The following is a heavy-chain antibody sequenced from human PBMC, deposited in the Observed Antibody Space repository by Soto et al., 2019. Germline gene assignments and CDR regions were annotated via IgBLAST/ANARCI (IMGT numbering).Heavy chain of an antibody. V-gene: IGHV1-69*13. CDR1: GGTFSSYA. J-gene: IGHJ5*02. CDR2: IIPIFGTA. Sequence: ASVKVSCKASGGTFSSYAISWVRPAPGQGLEWMGGIIPIFGTANYAQKFQGRVTITADESTSTAYMELSSLRSEDTAVYYCARAPGGYSYGSWFDPWGQGTLVTVSS. CDR3: ARAPGGYSYGSWFDP. D-gene: IGHD5-18*01.